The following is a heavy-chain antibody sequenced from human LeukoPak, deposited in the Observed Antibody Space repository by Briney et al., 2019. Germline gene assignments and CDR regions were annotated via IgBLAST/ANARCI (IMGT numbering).Heavy chain of an antibody. CDR1: GFTFSSYA. V-gene: IGHV3-74*01. CDR2: INTDGDIT. D-gene: IGHD7-27*01. Sequence: PGGSLRLSCAASGFTFSSYAMSWVRQAPGKGLVWVSRINTDGDITTYADSVKGRFTVSRDNAKNTVYLQMNSLRGEDTAVYYCARVWGSTGDLNYWGQGTLVTVSS. CDR3: ARVWGSTGDLNY. J-gene: IGHJ4*02.